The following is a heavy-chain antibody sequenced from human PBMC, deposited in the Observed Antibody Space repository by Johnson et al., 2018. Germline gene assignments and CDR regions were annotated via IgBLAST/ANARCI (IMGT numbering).Heavy chain of an antibody. V-gene: IGHV3-49*03. Sequence: VQMVESGGGLVQPGRSLRLSCTASGFTFGDYAMSWFRPAPGKGLEWVGFIRSKAYGGTTDYAAPVTGRFTISRDDSKNTLFLQMNSLKTEDTAVYYCTTEGFYYGRSGHLVAFVSWGQGPIVAVSS. CDR1: GFTFGDYA. CDR3: TTEGFYYGRSGHLVAFVS. J-gene: IGHJ3*02. D-gene: IGHD3-10*01. CDR2: IRSKAYGGTT.